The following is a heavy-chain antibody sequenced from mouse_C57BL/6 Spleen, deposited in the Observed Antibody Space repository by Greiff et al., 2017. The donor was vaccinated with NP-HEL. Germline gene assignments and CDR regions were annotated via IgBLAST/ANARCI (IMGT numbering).Heavy chain of an antibody. J-gene: IGHJ3*01. CDR1: GFTFSNYW. Sequence: DVKLQESGGGLVQPGGSMKLSCVASGFTFSNYWMNWVRQSPEKGLEWVAQIRLKSDNYATHYAESVKGRFTISRDDSKSSVYLQMNNLRAEDTGIYYCTDYYGSRGPSWFAYWGQGTLVTVSA. CDR3: TDYYGSRGPSWFAY. CDR2: IRLKSDNYAT. V-gene: IGHV6-3*01. D-gene: IGHD1-1*01.